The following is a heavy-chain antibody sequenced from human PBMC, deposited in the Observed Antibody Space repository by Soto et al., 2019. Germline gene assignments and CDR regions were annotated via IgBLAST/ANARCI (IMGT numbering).Heavy chain of an antibody. CDR3: ARGRRLRYYGSGSDYYCMDV. V-gene: IGHV1-18*01. CDR1: GYTFTSYG. D-gene: IGHD3-10*01. Sequence: ASVKVSCKASGYTFTSYGISWVRQAPGQGLERMGWISAYNGNTNYAQKLQGRVTMTTDTSTSTAYMELRSLRSDDTAVYYCARGRRLRYYGSGSDYYCMDVWRQRPTVPVS. CDR2: ISAYNGNT. J-gene: IGHJ6*02.